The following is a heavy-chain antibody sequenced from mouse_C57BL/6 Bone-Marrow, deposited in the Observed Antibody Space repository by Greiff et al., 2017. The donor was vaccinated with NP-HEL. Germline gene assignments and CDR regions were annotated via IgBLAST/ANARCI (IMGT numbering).Heavy chain of an antibody. Sequence: EVHLVESGEGLVKPGGSLKLSCAASGFTFSSYAMSWVRQTPEKRLEWVAYISSGGDYIYYADNVKGRFTISRDNARNTLYLQMSSLKSEDSARDYCTREDGWWFADWGQGTLVTVSA. V-gene: IGHV5-9-1*02. J-gene: IGHJ3*01. CDR1: GFTFSSYA. CDR2: ISSGGDYI. D-gene: IGHD2-3*01. CDR3: TREDGWWFAD.